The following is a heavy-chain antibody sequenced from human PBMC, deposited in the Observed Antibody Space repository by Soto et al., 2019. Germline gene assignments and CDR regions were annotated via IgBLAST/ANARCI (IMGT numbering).Heavy chain of an antibody. CDR2: INAGNGNT. CDR3: ARSLHDYYDSSGYYYAVGAFDI. CDR1: GYTFTSYA. D-gene: IGHD3-22*01. V-gene: IGHV1-3*01. J-gene: IGHJ3*02. Sequence: QVQLVQSGAEVKKPGASVKVSCKASGYTFTSYAMHWVRQAPGQRLEWMGWINAGNGNTKYSQKFQGRVTITRDTSASTAYMELSSLRSEDTAVYYCARSLHDYYDSSGYYYAVGAFDIWCQGTMVTVSS.